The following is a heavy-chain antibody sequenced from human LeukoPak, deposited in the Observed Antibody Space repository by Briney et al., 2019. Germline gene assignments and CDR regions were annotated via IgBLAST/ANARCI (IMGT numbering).Heavy chain of an antibody. D-gene: IGHD1-14*01. CDR2: FHPGNGET. V-gene: IGHV1-24*01. Sequence: ASVKVSCKVFGYALIDLSMHWVRQVPGKGLEWMGGFHPGNGETIYAQKLQGRVTMTTDTSTSTAYMELRSLRSDDTAVYYCARPARYYYYYMDVWGKGTTVTVSS. CDR3: ARPARYYYYYMDV. J-gene: IGHJ6*03. CDR1: GYALIDLS.